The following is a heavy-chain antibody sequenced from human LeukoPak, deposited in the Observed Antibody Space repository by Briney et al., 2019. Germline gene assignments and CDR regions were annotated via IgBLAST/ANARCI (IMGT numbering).Heavy chain of an antibody. V-gene: IGHV3-48*03. CDR2: ISTTGTTI. J-gene: IGHJ4*02. CDR3: ARGRRDGYNY. Sequence: GGSLRLSCEASGFIFSSYEMNWVRQAPGKGLGWVSYISTTGTTIYYSDSVRGRFTISRDNARNSLFLQMSSLRAEDTAVYYCARGRRDGYNYWGQGTLVTVSS. D-gene: IGHD5-24*01. CDR1: GFIFSSYE.